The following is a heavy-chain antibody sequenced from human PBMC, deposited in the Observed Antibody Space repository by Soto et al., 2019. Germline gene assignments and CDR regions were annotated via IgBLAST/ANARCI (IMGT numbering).Heavy chain of an antibody. Sequence: GGSLRLSCAASGFTFSSYGMHWVRQAPGKGLEWVAVIWYDGSNKYYADSVKGRFTISRDNSKNTLYLQMNSLRAEDTAVYYCARGQMRVTPRYYGMDVWGQGTTVTVSS. CDR1: GFTFSSYG. CDR2: IWYDGSNK. CDR3: ARGQMRVTPRYYGMDV. D-gene: IGHD2-21*02. J-gene: IGHJ6*02. V-gene: IGHV3-33*01.